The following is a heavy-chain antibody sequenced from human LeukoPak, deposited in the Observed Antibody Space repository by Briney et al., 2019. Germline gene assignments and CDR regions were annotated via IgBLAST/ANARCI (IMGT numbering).Heavy chain of an antibody. D-gene: IGHD2-2*01. V-gene: IGHV3-21*01. Sequence: GGSLRLSCAASGFTVSSYSMNWVRQAPGKGLEWVSSISGSSSYIYYADSVKGRFTTSRDNAKNSMYLQMNSLRAEDTAVYYCARGLIVPAALNWFDPWGQGTLVTVSS. CDR2: ISGSSSYI. CDR1: GFTVSSYS. J-gene: IGHJ5*02. CDR3: ARGLIVPAALNWFDP.